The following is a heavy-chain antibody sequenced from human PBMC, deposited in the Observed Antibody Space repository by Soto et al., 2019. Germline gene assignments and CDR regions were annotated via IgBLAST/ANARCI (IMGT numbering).Heavy chain of an antibody. Sequence: GASVKVSCKASGYTYTRYAMHWVRQAPGQRLEWMGWINAGNGNTKYSQKFQGRVTITRDTSASTAYMELSSLRSEDTAVYYCARGPKTYYYDSSGYYPRFDYWGQGTLVTVSS. CDR2: INAGNGNT. J-gene: IGHJ4*02. D-gene: IGHD3-22*01. CDR1: GYTYTRYA. V-gene: IGHV1-3*01. CDR3: ARGPKTYYYDSSGYYPRFDY.